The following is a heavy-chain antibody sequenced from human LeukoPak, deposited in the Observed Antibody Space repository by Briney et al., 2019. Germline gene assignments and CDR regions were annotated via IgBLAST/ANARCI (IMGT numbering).Heavy chain of an antibody. CDR2: INSDGINT. J-gene: IGHJ5*02. V-gene: IGHV3-74*01. D-gene: IGHD3-22*01. CDR1: GFTFSNYW. CDR3: ARDLGQYYDTSDNWFDP. Sequence: PGGSLRLSCAASGFTFSNYWMHWVRQAPGKGLVWVSRINSDGINTSYADSVKGRFTISRDNAMNTLNLQMNSLRAEDTAVYYCARDLGQYYDTSDNWFDPWGQGTLVTVSS.